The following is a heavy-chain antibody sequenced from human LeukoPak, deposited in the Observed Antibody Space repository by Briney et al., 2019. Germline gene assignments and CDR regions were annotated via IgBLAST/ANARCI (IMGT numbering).Heavy chain of an antibody. Sequence: GGSLRLSCAASGFSFSSYAMNWDRQAPGKGLEWVSIIFGAGKNTTYYADSVKGRFTVSRDNSKNTLYLQMTNLRPEDTAKYYCAKRNTMIRGGPSFDYWGQGILVAVSS. CDR1: GFSFSSYA. J-gene: IGHJ4*02. D-gene: IGHD3-10*01. CDR2: IFGAGKNTT. CDR3: AKRNTMIRGGPSFDY. V-gene: IGHV3-23*03.